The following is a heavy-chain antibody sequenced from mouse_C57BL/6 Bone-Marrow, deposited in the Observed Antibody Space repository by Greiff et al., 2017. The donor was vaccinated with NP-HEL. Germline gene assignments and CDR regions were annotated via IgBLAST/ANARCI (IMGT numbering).Heavy chain of an antibody. D-gene: IGHD1-1*01. CDR2: IYPGSGST. J-gene: IGHJ3*01. Sequence: QVQLQQPGAELVKPGASVKMSCKASGYTFTSYWITWVKQRPEQGLEWIGDIYPGSGSTNYNEKFKSKATLTVDTSSSTAYMQLSSLTSEDSAVYYCARRLTTVVATRAWFAYWGQGTLVTVSA. CDR1: GYTFTSYW. V-gene: IGHV1-55*01. CDR3: ARRLTTVVATRAWFAY.